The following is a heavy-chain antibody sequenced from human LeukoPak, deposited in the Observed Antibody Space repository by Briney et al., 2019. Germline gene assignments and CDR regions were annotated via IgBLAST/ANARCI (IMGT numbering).Heavy chain of an antibody. CDR1: GYTFTSYY. J-gene: IGHJ4*02. V-gene: IGHV1-46*01. D-gene: IGHD3-22*01. Sequence: GASVKVSCKASGYTFTSYYMHWVRQAPGQGLEWMGIINPSGGNTSYAQKFQGRVTMTRDTSTSTVYMELSSLRAEDTAVYYCAKDLPRHYDTSAYYFDFDYWGQGTLVTVSS. CDR3: AKDLPRHYDTSAYYFDFDY. CDR2: INPSGGNT.